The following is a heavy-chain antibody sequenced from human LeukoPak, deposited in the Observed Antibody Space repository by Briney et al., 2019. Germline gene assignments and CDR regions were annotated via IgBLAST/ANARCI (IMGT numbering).Heavy chain of an antibody. D-gene: IGHD5-18*01. CDR2: IWPGDSQP. Sequence: GESLKISCKGSGYSFTSYLIGWVRRKPGKGLEWMGIIWPGDSQPKYSPSFQGQVTISVDKSISTAYLQWSSLKASDTAMYYCARRGYSYDYFDYWGQGTLVTVSS. V-gene: IGHV5-51*01. CDR3: ARRGYSYDYFDY. CDR1: GYSFTSYL. J-gene: IGHJ4*02.